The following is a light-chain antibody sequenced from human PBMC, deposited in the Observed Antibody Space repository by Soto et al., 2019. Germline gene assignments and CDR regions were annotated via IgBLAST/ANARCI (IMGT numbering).Light chain of an antibody. CDR1: QSVSSSY. Sequence: EIVLTQAPGTLSLSPGERATLSCRASQSVSSSYLAWYQQKPGQAPRLLIYGASSMATGIPDRFSGSGSGTDFTLTISRLEPEAVAVYYCQQYGSSPWTFGQGTKVAIK. J-gene: IGKJ1*01. CDR3: QQYGSSPWT. V-gene: IGKV3-20*01. CDR2: GAS.